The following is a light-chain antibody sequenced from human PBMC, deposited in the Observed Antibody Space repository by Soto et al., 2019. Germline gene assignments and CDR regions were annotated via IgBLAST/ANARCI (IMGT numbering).Light chain of an antibody. CDR3: QHYNSYGT. Sequence: IQITQSPSTLSGSVGARVTIPCRASQTISSWLAWYQQKPGKAPKILIYHASSLETGVPSRFSGSGSGTEFTLTISSLQPDDLATYYCQHYNSYGTFGQGTKVDI. V-gene: IGKV1-5*01. J-gene: IGKJ1*01. CDR2: HAS. CDR1: QTISSW.